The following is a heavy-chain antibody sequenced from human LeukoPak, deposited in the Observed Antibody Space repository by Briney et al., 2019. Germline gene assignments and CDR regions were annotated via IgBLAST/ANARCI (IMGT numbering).Heavy chain of an antibody. CDR3: ARGGPRIFRRRNDY. Sequence: SETLSLTCAVYGGSFSGYYWSWIRQPPGKGLEWIGEINHSGSTNYNPSLKSRVAISVDTSKNQFSLKLSSVTAADTAVYYCARGGPRIFRRRNDYRGQATLVTVSS. CDR2: INHSGST. V-gene: IGHV4-34*01. CDR1: GGSFSGYY. D-gene: IGHD3-3*02. J-gene: IGHJ4*02.